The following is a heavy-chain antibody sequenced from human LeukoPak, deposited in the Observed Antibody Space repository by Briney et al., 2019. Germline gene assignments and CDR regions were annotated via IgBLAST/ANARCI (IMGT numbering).Heavy chain of an antibody. CDR1: GFTFSSYA. J-gene: IGHJ6*03. V-gene: IGHV3-23*01. CDR2: ISGSGGST. CDR3: AKSGTSLNYYYYYMDV. Sequence: GGSLRLSRAASGFTFSSYAMSWVRQAPGKGLEWVSAISGSGGSTYYADSVKGRFTISRDNSKSTLYLQMNSLRAEDTAVYYCAKSGTSLNYYYYYMDVWGKGTTVTVSS. D-gene: IGHD6-13*01.